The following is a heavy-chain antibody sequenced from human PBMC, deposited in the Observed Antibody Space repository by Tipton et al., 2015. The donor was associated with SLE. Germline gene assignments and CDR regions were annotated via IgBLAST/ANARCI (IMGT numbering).Heavy chain of an antibody. CDR1: GGSFSGYY. J-gene: IGHJ4*02. CDR2: INHSGST. Sequence: LRLSCAVYGGSFSGYYWSWIRQPPGKGLEWIGEINHSGSTNYNPSLKSRVTISVDTSKNQFSLKLSSVTAADTAVYYCARVEDYYDSSGYDYWGQGTLVTVSS. D-gene: IGHD3-22*01. V-gene: IGHV4-34*01. CDR3: ARVEDYYDSSGYDY.